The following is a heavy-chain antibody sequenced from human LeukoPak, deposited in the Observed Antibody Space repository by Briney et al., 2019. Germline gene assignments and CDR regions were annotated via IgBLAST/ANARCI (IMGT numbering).Heavy chain of an antibody. J-gene: IGHJ4*02. Sequence: PGGSLRLSCAASGFTFSGYSMNWVRQAPGKGLEWVSAISGSGGSTYYADSVKGRFTISRDNSKNTLYLQMNSLRAEDTAVYYCAKRNWYFDYWGQGTLVTVSS. CDR1: GFTFSGYS. D-gene: IGHD1-1*01. CDR2: ISGSGGST. V-gene: IGHV3-23*01. CDR3: AKRNWYFDY.